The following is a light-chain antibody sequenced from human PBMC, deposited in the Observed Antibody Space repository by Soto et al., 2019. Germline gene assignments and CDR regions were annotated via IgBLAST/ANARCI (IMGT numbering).Light chain of an antibody. J-gene: IGKJ4*01. Sequence: DIQMTQSPSSLSASVGDRVTITCRASHSISNYLNWYQQKLGKAPKLLVYGASSLQSGVPSRFSGSGSGTDFTLIISSLQPEDSATYYCQESNRVPFTFSGGTKLEIK. CDR3: QESNRVPFT. CDR1: HSISNY. V-gene: IGKV1-39*01. CDR2: GAS.